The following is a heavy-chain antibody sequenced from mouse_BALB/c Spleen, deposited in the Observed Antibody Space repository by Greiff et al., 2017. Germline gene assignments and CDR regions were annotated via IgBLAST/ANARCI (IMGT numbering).Heavy chain of an antibody. CDR2: INSNGGST. V-gene: IGHV5-6-3*01. CDR3: ARVYYRYDEGFAY. J-gene: IGHJ3*01. Sequence: EVKLVESGGGLVQPGGSLKLSCAASGFTFSSYGMSWVRQTPDKRLELVATINSNGGSTYYPDSVKGRFTISRDNAKNTLYLQMSSLKSEDTAMYYCARVYYRYDEGFAYWGQGTLVTVSA. CDR1: GFTFSSYG. D-gene: IGHD2-14*01.